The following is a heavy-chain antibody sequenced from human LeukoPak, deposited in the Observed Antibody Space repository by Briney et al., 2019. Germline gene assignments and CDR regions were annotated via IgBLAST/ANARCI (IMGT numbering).Heavy chain of an antibody. CDR1: GYTFPSYF. CDR2: INPTGGST. CDR3: ARTAARRFDY. V-gene: IGHV1-46*01. Sequence: ASVKVSCKASGYTFPSYFMHWVRQAPGQGLEWMGIINPTGGSTTYAQKFQGRVTMTRDTSTSTVYMELSSLRSDDTAVYYCARTAARRFDYWGQGTLVTVSA. J-gene: IGHJ4*02. D-gene: IGHD6-6*01.